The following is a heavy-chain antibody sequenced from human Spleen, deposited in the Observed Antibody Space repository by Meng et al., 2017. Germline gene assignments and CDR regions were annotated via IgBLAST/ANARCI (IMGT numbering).Heavy chain of an antibody. CDR2: IKRKSEGQTT. CDR3: GTGSAFDF. V-gene: IGHV3-15*01. D-gene: IGHD3/OR15-3a*01. CDR1: GFTFSNSW. J-gene: IGHJ3*01. Sequence: GESLKISCAVSGFTFSNSWMSWVRQAPGRGLEWIGRIKRKSEGQTTDYAAPVKGRFTISRDDSTNTFFLQMNSLKTEDTAVYYCGTGSAFDFWGQGTMVTVSS.